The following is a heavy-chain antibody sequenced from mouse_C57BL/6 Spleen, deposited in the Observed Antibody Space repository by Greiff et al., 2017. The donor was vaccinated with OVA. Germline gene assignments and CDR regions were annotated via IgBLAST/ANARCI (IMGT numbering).Heavy chain of an antibody. CDR3: ARSDSSMDY. V-gene: IGHV1-69*01. CDR2: IDPSDSYT. CDR1: GYTFTSYW. Sequence: QVQLQQPGAELVMPGASVKLSCKASGYTFTSYWMHWVKQRPGQGLEWIGEIDPSDSYTNYNQKFKGKSTLTVDKSSSTAYMQLSSLTSEDSAVYCCARSDSSMDYWGQGTSVTVAS. J-gene: IGHJ4*01.